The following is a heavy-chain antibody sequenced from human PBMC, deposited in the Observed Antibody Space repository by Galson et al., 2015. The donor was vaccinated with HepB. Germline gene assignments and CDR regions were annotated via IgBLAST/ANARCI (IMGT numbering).Heavy chain of an antibody. J-gene: IGHJ6*02. CDR1: GGSISSYY. CDR2: IYYSGST. V-gene: IGHV4-59*01. CDR3: ARGVWAAALGSEAMVPKYYYYGMDV. Sequence: SETLSLTCTVSGGSISSYYWSWIRQPPGKGLEWIGYIYYSGSTNYNPSLKSRVTISVDTSKNQFSLKLSSVTAADTAVYYCARGVWAAALGSEAMVPKYYYYGMDVWGQGTTVTVSS. D-gene: IGHD5-18*01.